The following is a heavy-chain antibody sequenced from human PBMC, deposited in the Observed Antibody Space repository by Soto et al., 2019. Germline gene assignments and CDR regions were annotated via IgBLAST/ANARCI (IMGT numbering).Heavy chain of an antibody. J-gene: IGHJ6*02. CDR3: AKVTKRAAAGRYEYYKYGMDV. D-gene: IGHD6-13*01. CDR2: ISGSGGSS. CDR1: GFGFSTYT. Sequence: PGGTLRLSCAASGFGFSTYTMTWVRQAPGKGRELVSVISGSGGSSYYAAIVKGRFTISRENPKNPLYLQMNGLRAGDTALYYCAKVTKRAAAGRYEYYKYGMDVWGQGTTVTSP. V-gene: IGHV3-23*01.